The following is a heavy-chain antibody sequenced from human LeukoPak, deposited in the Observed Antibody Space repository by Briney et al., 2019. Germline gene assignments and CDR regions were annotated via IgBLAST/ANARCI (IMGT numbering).Heavy chain of an antibody. V-gene: IGHV3-30*02. CDR3: AKGRWLTDY. CDR2: IRSDGSNK. CDR1: GFTFNNYG. Sequence: PGGSLRLSCAASGFTFNNYGMHWVRQAPGKGLEWVALIRSDGSNKYYTDSVKGRFTISRDNSKNTLFLQMNSLRPEDTAVYYCAKGRWLTDYWGQGTLVTVSS. J-gene: IGHJ4*02. D-gene: IGHD5-24*01.